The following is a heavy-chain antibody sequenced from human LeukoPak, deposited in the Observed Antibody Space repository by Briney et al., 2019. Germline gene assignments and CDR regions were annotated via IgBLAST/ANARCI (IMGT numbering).Heavy chain of an antibody. D-gene: IGHD2-15*01. CDR2: ISWDSGTI. V-gene: IGHV3-9*01. CDR3: TKTIKTGGFDY. Sequence: SLRLSCAASGFSLNDYGMHWVRRAPGKGLEWVSSISWDSGTIGYADSVKGRFTISRDNAKNSLYLQMNSLRADDTAFYYCTKTIKTGGFDYWGQGTLVTVSS. J-gene: IGHJ4*02. CDR1: GFSLNDYG.